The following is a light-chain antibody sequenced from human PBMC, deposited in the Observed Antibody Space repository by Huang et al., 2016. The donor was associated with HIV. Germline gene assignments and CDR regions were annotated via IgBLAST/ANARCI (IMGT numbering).Light chain of an antibody. CDR1: QNINRY. V-gene: IGKV1-39*01. J-gene: IGKJ2*01. CDR3: QQSYSTPPYT. Sequence: DIQMTQSPSSLSASVGDRVTITCRASQNINRYLNWYQQKPGKAPKLLIFTASSLQSGVPSRFRGSGSGTDFTLTISSLQPEDFATYYCQQSYSTPPYTFGQGTKLEIK. CDR2: TAS.